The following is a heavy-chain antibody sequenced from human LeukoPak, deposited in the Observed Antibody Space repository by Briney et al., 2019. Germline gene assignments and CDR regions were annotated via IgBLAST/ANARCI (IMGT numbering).Heavy chain of an antibody. Sequence: GGSLRLSCATSGFTFSPYWMNWDRQAPGKGLEWVANVNPDGSETYYLDSVKGRFTISRDNVKNSLYLLMNSLRAEDTALYYCARVPYYYDSSGYYPPFWYFDLWGRGTLVTVSS. CDR2: VNPDGSET. CDR3: ARVPYYYDSSGYYPPFWYFDL. CDR1: GFTFSPYW. J-gene: IGHJ2*01. D-gene: IGHD3-22*01. V-gene: IGHV3-7*03.